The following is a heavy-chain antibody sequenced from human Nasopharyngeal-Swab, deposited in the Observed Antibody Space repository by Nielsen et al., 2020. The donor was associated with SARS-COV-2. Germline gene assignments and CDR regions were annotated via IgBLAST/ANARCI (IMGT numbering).Heavy chain of an antibody. D-gene: IGHD4-17*01. J-gene: IGHJ5*02. Sequence: GESLKISCAASGFTFSSYAMRWVRQAPGKGLEWVAVIPYDGSNKYYADSVKGRFTISRDNSKNTLYLQMNSLRAEDTAVYYCARGARGDYPFGAFDPWGQGTLVTVSS. CDR1: GFTFSSYA. CDR2: IPYDGSNK. CDR3: ARGARGDYPFGAFDP. V-gene: IGHV3-30-3*01.